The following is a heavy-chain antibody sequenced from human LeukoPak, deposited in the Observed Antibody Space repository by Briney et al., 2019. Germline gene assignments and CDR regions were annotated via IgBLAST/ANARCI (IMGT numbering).Heavy chain of an antibody. CDR1: GGSISSSSYY. CDR3: ARGLSHLRPYFDY. CDR2: IYYSGST. V-gene: IGHV4-39*07. J-gene: IGHJ4*02. D-gene: IGHD3-16*01. Sequence: SETLSLTCTVSGGSISSSSYYWGWIRQPPGKGLEWIGSIYYSGSTYYNPSLKSRVTISVDTSKNQFSLKLSSVTAADTAVYYCARGLSHLRPYFDYWGQGTLVIVSS.